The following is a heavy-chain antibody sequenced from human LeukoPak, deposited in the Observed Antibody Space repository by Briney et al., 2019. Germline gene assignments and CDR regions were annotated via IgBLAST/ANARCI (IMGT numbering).Heavy chain of an antibody. CDR3: AKDIPGYSSGWYVSLPGY. D-gene: IGHD6-19*01. Sequence: GGSLRLSCAASGFTFSSYAMSCVRQAPGKGLEWVSAISGRCGSTYYADSVKGRFTISRDNSKNTLYLQLNSLRAEDTAVYYCAKDIPGYSSGWYVSLPGYWGQGTLVTVSS. CDR1: GFTFSSYA. V-gene: IGHV3-23*01. J-gene: IGHJ4*02. CDR2: ISGRCGST.